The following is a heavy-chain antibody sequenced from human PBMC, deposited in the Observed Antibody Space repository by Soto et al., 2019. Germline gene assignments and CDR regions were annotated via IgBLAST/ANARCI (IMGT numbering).Heavy chain of an antibody. J-gene: IGHJ5*02. D-gene: IGHD6-19*01. CDR3: TTGVAVAGTRPLTLEGPGLGGWNDWFDP. V-gene: IGHV3-15*01. Sequence: GGSLRLSCAASGFTFSNAWMSWVRQAPGKGLEWVGRIKSKTDGGTTDYAAPVKGRFTISRDDSKNTLYLQMNSLKTEDTAVYYCTTGVAVAGTRPLTLEGPGLGGWNDWFDPWGQGTLVTVSS. CDR2: IKSKTDGGTT. CDR1: GFTFSNAW.